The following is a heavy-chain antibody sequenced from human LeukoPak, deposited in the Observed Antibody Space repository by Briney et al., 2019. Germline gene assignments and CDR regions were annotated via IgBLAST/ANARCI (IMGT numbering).Heavy chain of an antibody. CDR3: AREEEVTMVRGVIITSPGY. CDR1: GGTFSSYV. J-gene: IGHJ4*02. D-gene: IGHD3-10*01. CDR2: IIPIFGTA. Sequence: SVKVSCKASGGTFSSYVISWVRQAPGQGLEWMGGIIPIFGTANYAQKFQGRVTITADESTSTAYMELSSLRSEDTAVYYCAREEEVTMVRGVIITSPGYWGQGTLVTVSS. V-gene: IGHV1-69*13.